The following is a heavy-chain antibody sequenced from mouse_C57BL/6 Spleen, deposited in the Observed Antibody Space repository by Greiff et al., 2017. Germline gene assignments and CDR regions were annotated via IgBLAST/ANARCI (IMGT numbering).Heavy chain of an antibody. Sequence: LMEPGASVKIPCKASGYTFTDYNMDWVKQSHGKSLEWIGDINPNNGGTIYNQKFKGKATLTVDKSSSTAYMELRSLTSEDTAVYYCARGGTERGSYYFDYWGQGTTLTVSS. CDR3: ARGGTERGSYYFDY. CDR1: GYTFTDYN. D-gene: IGHD3-1*01. J-gene: IGHJ2*01. CDR2: INPNNGGT. V-gene: IGHV1-18*01.